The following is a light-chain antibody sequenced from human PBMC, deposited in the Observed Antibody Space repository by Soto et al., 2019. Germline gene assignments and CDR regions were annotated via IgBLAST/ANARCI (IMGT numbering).Light chain of an antibody. CDR1: SGHSSYD. V-gene: IGLV4-69*01. J-gene: IGLJ3*02. CDR2: LNSDGSH. CDR3: QTWGTGIRV. Sequence: QSVLTQSPSASASLGASVRLTSTLSSGHSSYDIAWHQQQPEKGPRYLMKLNSDGSHSKGDGIPDRFSGSSSGAERYLTISSLQSEDEADYSCQTWGTGIRVFGGGTKLTVL.